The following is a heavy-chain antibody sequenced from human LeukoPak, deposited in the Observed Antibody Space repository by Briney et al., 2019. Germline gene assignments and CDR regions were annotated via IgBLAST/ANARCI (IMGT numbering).Heavy chain of an antibody. CDR1: GGSISSGIYY. V-gene: IGHV4-39*01. Sequence: SETLSLTCTVPGGSISSGIYYWGWFRHPPGKGLEWIGSIYYSGSTYHNPSLKSRVTISIDTSKNQFSLKLSSVTAADTAVYYCARQGRTGTFDYWGQGTLVTVSS. CDR2: IYYSGST. D-gene: IGHD1-1*01. CDR3: ARQGRTGTFDY. J-gene: IGHJ4*02.